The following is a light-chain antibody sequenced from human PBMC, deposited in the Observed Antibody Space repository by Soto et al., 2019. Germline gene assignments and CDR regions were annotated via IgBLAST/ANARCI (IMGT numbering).Light chain of an antibody. Sequence: QSVLTQPPSVSAGPGQKVTISCSGRNFIIGNNYVSWFQQFPGTAPKLRIYDNNKRPSGIPDRFSGSKSGTSATLGITGLQTGDEAEYYCDTWDSSLSAVVFGGGTKVTVL. V-gene: IGLV1-51*01. J-gene: IGLJ2*01. CDR2: DNN. CDR1: NFIIGNNY. CDR3: DTWDSSLSAVV.